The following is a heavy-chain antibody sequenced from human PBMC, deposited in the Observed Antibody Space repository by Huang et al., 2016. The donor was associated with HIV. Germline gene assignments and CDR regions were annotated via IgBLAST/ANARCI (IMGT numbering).Heavy chain of an antibody. Sequence: QIQLQQSGPGLVKPSETLSLTCAISGDRVSNKIATWNWFRQSPSRGLEWLGRTYNRSKWLHDYAPSMKGRITINSDTSKSQFSLQIDSVTPEDTAVYYCAREIGVTTGTIFDPWGQGTLVSVSS. J-gene: IGHJ5*02. D-gene: IGHD1-1*01. CDR1: GDRVSNKIAT. CDR3: AREIGVTTGTIFDP. V-gene: IGHV6-1*01. CDR2: TYNRSKWLH.